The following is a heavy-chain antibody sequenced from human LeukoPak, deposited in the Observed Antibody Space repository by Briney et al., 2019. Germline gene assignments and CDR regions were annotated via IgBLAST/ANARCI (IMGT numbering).Heavy chain of an antibody. CDR2: ISSSGSTI. D-gene: IGHD3-3*01. Sequence: GGSLRLSCAASGFTFSDYYMSWIRQAPGKGLEWVSYISSSGSTIYYADSVKGRFTISRDNAKNSLYLQMNSLRAEDTAVYYCARDITIFGVDNWFDPWGQGTPVTVSS. CDR1: GFTFSDYY. V-gene: IGHV3-11*01. CDR3: ARDITIFGVDNWFDP. J-gene: IGHJ5*02.